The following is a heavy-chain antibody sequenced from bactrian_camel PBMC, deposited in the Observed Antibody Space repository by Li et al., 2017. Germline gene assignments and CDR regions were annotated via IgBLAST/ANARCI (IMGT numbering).Heavy chain of an antibody. V-gene: IGHV3S45*01. CDR2: IRRDGGET. CDR1: GHSRGSNC. CDR3: AATADGECRDYKSSRDFSF. J-gene: IGHJ4*01. Sequence: HVQLVESGGGSVQAGGSLRLSCKVFGHSRGSNCVGWYRLPPGRAPAEREGIAAIRRDGGETWYAASVKGRFTISRDSAKNTVYLQMNTLKAEDSGLYYCAATADGECRDYKSSRDFSFWGQGTQVTVS. D-gene: IGHD1*01.